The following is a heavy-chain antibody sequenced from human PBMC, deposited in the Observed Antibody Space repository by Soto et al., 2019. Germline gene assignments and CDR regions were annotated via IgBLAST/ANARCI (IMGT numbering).Heavy chain of an antibody. CDR3: ARDPGYRSSSVNPGWGGRYGMDV. CDR2: ISSSSSYI. J-gene: IGHJ6*02. V-gene: IGHV3-21*01. Sequence: PGGSLRLSCAASGFTFSSYSMNWVRQAPGKGLEWVSAISSSSSYIYYADSVKARFTISRDNAKTSLYLQMNSLRAEDTAVYYCARDPGYRSSSVNPGWGGRYGMDVWGQGTTVTVSS. D-gene: IGHD6-6*01. CDR1: GFTFSSYS.